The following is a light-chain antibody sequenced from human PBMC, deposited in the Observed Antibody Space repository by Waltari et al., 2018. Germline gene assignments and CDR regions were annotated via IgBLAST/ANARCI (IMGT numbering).Light chain of an antibody. CDR2: GAS. CDR1: QSFGRS. CDR3: QHYVRLPAT. J-gene: IGKJ1*01. V-gene: IGKV3-20*01. Sequence: EIVLTQSPGTLSLSPGERATLSCRASQSFGRSLACYQQKPGQAPRLLIYGASNRAAGIPDRFSGSGSGTDFSLTISRLEPEDFVVYYCQHYVRLPATFGQGTKVEIK.